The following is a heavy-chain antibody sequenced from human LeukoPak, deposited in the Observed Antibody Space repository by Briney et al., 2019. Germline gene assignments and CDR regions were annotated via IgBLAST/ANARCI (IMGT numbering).Heavy chain of an antibody. CDR2: IYYSGST. V-gene: IGHV4-39*07. Sequence: PSETLSLTCTVSGGSISSSSYYWGWIRQPPGKGLEWIGSIYYSGSTYYNPSLKSRVTISVDTSKNQFSLKLSSVTAADTAVYYCARVGRGHNWFDPWGQGTLVTVSS. D-gene: IGHD3-10*01. CDR3: ARVGRGHNWFDP. CDR1: GGSISSSSYY. J-gene: IGHJ5*02.